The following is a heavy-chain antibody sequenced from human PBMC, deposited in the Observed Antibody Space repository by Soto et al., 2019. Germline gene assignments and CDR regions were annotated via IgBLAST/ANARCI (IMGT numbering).Heavy chain of an antibody. CDR3: ARHRRRNYHDSSGYCY. V-gene: IGHV4-39*01. Sequence: PSETLSLTCTVSGGSISSSSYYWGWIRQPPGKGLEWIGSIYYSGSTYYNPSLKSRVTISVDTSKNQFSLKLSSVTAADTAVYYCARHRRRNYHDSSGYCYWGQGTLVTVSS. D-gene: IGHD3-22*01. J-gene: IGHJ4*02. CDR1: GGSISSSSYY. CDR2: IYYSGST.